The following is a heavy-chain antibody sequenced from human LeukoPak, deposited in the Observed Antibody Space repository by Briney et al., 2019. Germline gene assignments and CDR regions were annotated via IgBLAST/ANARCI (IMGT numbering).Heavy chain of an antibody. CDR1: GFTFSDYY. V-gene: IGHV3-11*01. D-gene: IGHD6-19*01. CDR2: IYTSATIT. J-gene: IGHJ4*02. CDR3: ARLGGAGWSKDY. Sequence: GGSLRLSSAASGFTFSDYYMTWIRQTPGKGLEGGTYIYTSATITHYADSLKGRVTGSRDNAKNTLYLQLNGLRAEGTAIYYCARLGGAGWSKDYWGQGTLVTVSS.